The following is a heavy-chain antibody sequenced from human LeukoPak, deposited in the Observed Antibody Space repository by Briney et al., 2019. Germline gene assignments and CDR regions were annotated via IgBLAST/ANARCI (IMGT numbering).Heavy chain of an antibody. D-gene: IGHD3-22*01. CDR3: ARDVGSGVYYYDSSGYYPSGWFDP. CDR1: GFTFSGYS. Sequence: GGSLRLSCAASGFTFSGYSMNWVRQAPGKGLEWVSSISSSSSYIYYADSVKGRFTISRDNSKNTLYLQMNSLRAEDTAVYYCARDVGSGVYYYDSSGYYPSGWFDPWGQGTLVTVSS. V-gene: IGHV3-21*01. CDR2: ISSSSSYI. J-gene: IGHJ5*02.